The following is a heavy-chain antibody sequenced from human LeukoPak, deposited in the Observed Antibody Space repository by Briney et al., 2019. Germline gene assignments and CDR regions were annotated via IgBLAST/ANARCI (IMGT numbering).Heavy chain of an antibody. CDR1: GYSISSDYY. J-gene: IGHJ4*02. V-gene: IGHV4-38-2*01. D-gene: IGHD2-21*01. CDR2: IYHNEKT. CDR3: VTVPPHRTFVN. Sequence: SETLSLTSAVSGYSISSDYYWGWVLQPPGKRLEWIGNIYHNEKTYYNPSLKSLVTLSVDTSKNQFSLRLSSVTAADTAVYYCVTVPPHRTFVNWGAGTLVTVSS.